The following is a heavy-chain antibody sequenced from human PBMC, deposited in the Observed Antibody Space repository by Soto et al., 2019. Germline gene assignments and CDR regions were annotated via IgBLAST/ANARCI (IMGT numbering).Heavy chain of an antibody. CDR1: GFAFSNCA. CDR3: TKDVTGDIGADF. CDR2: IKTSGDTT. Sequence: EVQLLESGGDLVQPGGSLRLSCAASGFAFSNCAMSWVRQAPGTGLEWVSTIKTSGDTTFYADPVKGRFTTSRDDSKNTLYLQMNSLRAEDTATYYCTKDVTGDIGADFWGQGTPVTVSS. D-gene: IGHD2-21*02. J-gene: IGHJ4*02. V-gene: IGHV3-23*05.